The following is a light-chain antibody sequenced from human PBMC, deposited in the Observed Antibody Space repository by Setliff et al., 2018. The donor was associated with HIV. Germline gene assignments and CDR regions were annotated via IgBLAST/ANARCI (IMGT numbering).Light chain of an antibody. CDR2: DVN. V-gene: IGLV2-8*01. Sequence: QSVLTQPTSASGSPGQSVTISCTGTSSDVGAYNYVSWYQQHPGKAPKLMIYDVNKRPSGVPDRFPGSKSGNTASLTVSGLQAEDEADYYCSSYAGNNKGVFGTGTKVTVL. CDR3: SSYAGNNKGV. CDR1: SSDVGAYNY. J-gene: IGLJ1*01.